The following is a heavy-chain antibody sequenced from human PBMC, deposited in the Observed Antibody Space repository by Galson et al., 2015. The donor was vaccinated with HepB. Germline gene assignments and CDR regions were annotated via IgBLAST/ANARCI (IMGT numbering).Heavy chain of an antibody. V-gene: IGHV3-23*01. CDR2: ITSSGGNS. J-gene: IGHJ4*02. CDR1: GFSFTRYA. D-gene: IGHD2-15*01. CDR3: AEDGIMVANNPYHFHY. Sequence: SLRLSCAASGFSFTRYAMTWVRQAPGKGLEWVSSITSSGGNSYYTDSVKGRFTVSRDNSKNTLLLQLNSLRAEDTVMYFCAEDGIMVANNPYHFHYWGQGTLVTVSS.